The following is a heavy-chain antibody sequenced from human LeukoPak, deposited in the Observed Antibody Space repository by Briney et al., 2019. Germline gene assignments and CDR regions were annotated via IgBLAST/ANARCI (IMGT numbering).Heavy chain of an antibody. CDR1: GFTFSSYW. CDR3: TRDLQD. V-gene: IGHV3-74*01. CDR2: INSDGSTT. Sequence: PGGSLRLSCAASGFTFSSYWMHWVRQAPGEGLVWVSRINSDGSTTTYADSVKGRFTISKDNAKNTLYLLMNSLRVEDTAVYYCTRDLQDWGQGTLVTVSS. J-gene: IGHJ1*01.